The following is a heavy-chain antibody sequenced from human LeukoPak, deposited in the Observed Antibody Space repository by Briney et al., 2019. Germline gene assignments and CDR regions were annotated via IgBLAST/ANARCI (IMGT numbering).Heavy chain of an antibody. CDR1: GFTFSSYE. CDR3: VRMAVAEQYNDY. Sequence: GGSLRLSCAASGFTFSSYEMNWVRQAPGKGLEWVSYITTSGDSLYYADSVKGRFTISRDNARNSLSLQMNSLRAEDTAFYYCVRMAVAEQYNDYWGQGSLVTVSS. V-gene: IGHV3-48*03. J-gene: IGHJ4*02. D-gene: IGHD6-19*01. CDR2: ITTSGDSL.